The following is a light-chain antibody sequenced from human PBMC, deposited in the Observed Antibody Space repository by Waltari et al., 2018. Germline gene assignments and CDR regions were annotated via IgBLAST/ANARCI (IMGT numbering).Light chain of an antibody. CDR3: QYRTNWPLT. CDR2: DTS. J-gene: IGKJ4*01. V-gene: IGKV3-11*01. Sequence: EIVLTQSPGTPSLSPGERATLSCRTSQSVTSYLAWYQQKPGQPPRLLIYDTSNRATGIPSRFTGSGSGTDFTLTISSLEPEDFAVYYCQYRTNWPLTFGGGTKVEMK. CDR1: QSVTSY.